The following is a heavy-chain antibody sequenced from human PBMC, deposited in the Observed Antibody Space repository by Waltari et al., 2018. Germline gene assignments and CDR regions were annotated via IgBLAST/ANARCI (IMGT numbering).Heavy chain of an antibody. CDR2: MNPNSGNT. Sequence: QVQLVQSGAEVKKPGASVKVSCKASGYTFTSYDINWVRQATGPGLEWMGWMNPNSGNTGYAQKFQGRVTITRNTSISTAYMELSSLRSEDTAVYYCARDSSYDFWSGYYPHNWFDPWGQGTLVTVSS. CDR3: ARDSSYDFWSGYYPHNWFDP. V-gene: IGHV1-8*03. D-gene: IGHD3-3*01. J-gene: IGHJ5*02. CDR1: GYTFTSYD.